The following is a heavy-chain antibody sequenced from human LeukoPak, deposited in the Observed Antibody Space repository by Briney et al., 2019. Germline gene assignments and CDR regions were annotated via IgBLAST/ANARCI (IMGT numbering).Heavy chain of an antibody. D-gene: IGHD3-10*01. CDR3: ASTYYYASGTYHRPFDY. V-gene: IGHV4-59*08. CDR1: GVSIRSYY. CDR2: SYYSGSA. Sequence: SETLSLTCTVSGVSIRSYYWSWIRQPPGKGLEWIGYSYYSGSANYNPSLKSRVTISVDKSKNQFSLKLTSVTAADTAVYYCASTYYYASGTYHRPFDYWGQGTLVTVSS. J-gene: IGHJ4*02.